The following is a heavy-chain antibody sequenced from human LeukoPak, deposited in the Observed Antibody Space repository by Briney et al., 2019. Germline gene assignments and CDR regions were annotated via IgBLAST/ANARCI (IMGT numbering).Heavy chain of an antibody. V-gene: IGHV4-4*09. CDR3: ARRRTTGTTGYFDY. CDR1: RGSISTYD. CDR2: ISTGGTT. D-gene: IGHD1-1*01. Sequence: SETLSLTCTISRGSISTYDWSWIRQPPGKGLEWIGYISTGGTTNYNPFLKSRLTISVDTSKTQFSLNLSSVTAADTAVYYCARRRTTGTTGYFDYWGQGTLVTVSS. J-gene: IGHJ4*02.